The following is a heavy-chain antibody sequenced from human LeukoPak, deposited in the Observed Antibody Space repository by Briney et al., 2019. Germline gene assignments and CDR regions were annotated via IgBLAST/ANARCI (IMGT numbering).Heavy chain of an antibody. Sequence: SETLSLTCTVSGGSISSYYWSWIRQPPGKGLEGIGYIYDSGSTNYNHSLKSRVTISVDTSKNQFSLKLSSVTAADTAVYYCARGKDPRGWFDPWGQGTLVTVSS. J-gene: IGHJ5*02. CDR3: ARGKDPRGWFDP. CDR1: GGSISSYY. CDR2: IYDSGST. V-gene: IGHV4-59*01.